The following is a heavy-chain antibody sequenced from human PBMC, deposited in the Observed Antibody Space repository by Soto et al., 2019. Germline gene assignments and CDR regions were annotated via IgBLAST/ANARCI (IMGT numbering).Heavy chain of an antibody. J-gene: IGHJ5*02. Sequence: GGSLRLSCAASGFTFSSCALTWVRQAPGKGLEWVSAVSGSSTYTYYADSVKGRFTISRDNSKNTLYLQMNSLKAEDTAMYYCAKDGNSNEQGGWFDPWGQGTLVTVS. D-gene: IGHD4-4*01. V-gene: IGHV3-23*01. CDR2: VSGSSTYT. CDR1: GFTFSSCA. CDR3: AKDGNSNEQGGWFDP.